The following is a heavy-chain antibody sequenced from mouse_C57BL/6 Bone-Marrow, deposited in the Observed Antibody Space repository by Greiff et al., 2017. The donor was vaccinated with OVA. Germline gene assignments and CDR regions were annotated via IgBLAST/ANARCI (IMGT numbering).Heavy chain of an antibody. CDR1: GFSLTSYG. CDR2: IWSGGST. CDR3: ARPAVVARRFAY. D-gene: IGHD1-1*01. V-gene: IGHV2-2*01. Sequence: VKLVESGPGLVQPSQSLSITCTVSGFSLTSYGVHWVRQSPGKGLEWLGVIWSGGSTDYNAAFISRLSISKDNSKSQVFFKMNSLQTDDTAIYYCARPAVVARRFAYWGQGTLVTVSA. J-gene: IGHJ3*01.